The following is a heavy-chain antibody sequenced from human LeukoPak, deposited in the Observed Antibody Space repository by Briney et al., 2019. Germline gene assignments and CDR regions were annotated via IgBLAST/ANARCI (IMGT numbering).Heavy chain of an antibody. V-gene: IGHV3-23*01. D-gene: IGHD3-3*01. J-gene: IGHJ3*02. Sequence: GGSLRLSCAASGFTFSSYAMSWVSQSPGKGLEWVSTISGRGGSTYYADSVKGRFTISRDNSKNTLYLQMNSLRAEDTAVYYCARDDFWSGYSTAAFDIWGQGTVVTVSS. CDR1: GFTFSSYA. CDR2: ISGRGGST. CDR3: ARDDFWSGYSTAAFDI.